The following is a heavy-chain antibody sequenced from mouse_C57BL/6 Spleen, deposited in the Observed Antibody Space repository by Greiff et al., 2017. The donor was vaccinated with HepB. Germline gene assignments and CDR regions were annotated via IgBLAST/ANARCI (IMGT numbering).Heavy chain of an antibody. J-gene: IGHJ3*01. CDR3: AISCNDYDGGFAY. CDR1: GYTFTSYW. CDR2: IHPSDSDT. D-gene: IGHD2-4*01. V-gene: IGHV1-74*01. Sequence: VQLQQPGAELVKPGASVKVSCKASGYTFTSYWMHWVKQRPGQGLEWIGRIHPSDSDTNYNQKFKGKATLTVDKSSSTAYMQLSSLTSEDSAVYCGAISCNDYDGGFAYWGQGTLVTVAA.